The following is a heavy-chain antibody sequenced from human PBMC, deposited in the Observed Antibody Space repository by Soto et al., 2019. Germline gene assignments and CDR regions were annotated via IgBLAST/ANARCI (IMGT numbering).Heavy chain of an antibody. CDR3: ARGQQWLVPFDY. Sequence: QVQLQESGPGLVKPSETLSLTSTVSGGSISSYYWSWIRQPPGKGLEWIGYIYYSGSTNYNPSLKSRVTISVDTSKNQFSLKLSSVTAADTAVYYCARGQQWLVPFDYWGQGTLVTVSS. D-gene: IGHD6-19*01. CDR1: GGSISSYY. J-gene: IGHJ4*02. CDR2: IYYSGST. V-gene: IGHV4-59*01.